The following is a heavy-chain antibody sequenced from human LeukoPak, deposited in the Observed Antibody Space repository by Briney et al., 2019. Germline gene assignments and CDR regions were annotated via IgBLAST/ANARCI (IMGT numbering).Heavy chain of an antibody. J-gene: IGHJ4*02. CDR1: GYTFTGYY. Sequence: ASVKVSCKASGYTFTGYYMHWVRQAPGQGLEWMGWINPNSGGTNYAQEFQGRVTMTRDTSISTAYMELSRLRSDDTAVYYCARIGPQPSDRGTDYWGQGTLVTVS. D-gene: IGHD1-1*01. V-gene: IGHV1-2*02. CDR2: INPNSGGT. CDR3: ARIGPQPSDRGTDY.